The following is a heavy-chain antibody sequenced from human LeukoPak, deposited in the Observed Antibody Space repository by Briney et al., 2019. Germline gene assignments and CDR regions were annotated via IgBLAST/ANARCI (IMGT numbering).Heavy chain of an antibody. J-gene: IGHJ6*03. CDR2: INPNSGGT. D-gene: IGHD3-16*01. Sequence: ASVKVSCKASGCTFGGYYMHWVRQAPGQGLEWMGWINPNSGGTNYAQKFQGRVTMTRDTSIRTAYMELSRLRSDDTAVYYCAKNYYDYVWGGEPYYYYYMDVWGKGTTVTVSS. V-gene: IGHV1-2*02. CDR3: AKNYYDYVWGGEPYYYYYMDV. CDR1: GCTFGGYY.